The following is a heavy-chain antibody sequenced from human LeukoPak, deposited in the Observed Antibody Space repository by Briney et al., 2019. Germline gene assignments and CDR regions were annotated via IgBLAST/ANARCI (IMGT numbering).Heavy chain of an antibody. V-gene: IGHV3-48*03. J-gene: IGHJ4*02. Sequence: GGSLRLSCAASGFTFSSYEMNWVRQAPGKGLEWVSYIDSSGSTIHYADSVKGRFTISRDNAKNSLYLQMNSLRAEDTAVYYCARTKEMATISYFDSWGQGALVTVSS. CDR1: GFTFSSYE. CDR2: IDSSGSTI. CDR3: ARTKEMATISYFDS. D-gene: IGHD5-24*01.